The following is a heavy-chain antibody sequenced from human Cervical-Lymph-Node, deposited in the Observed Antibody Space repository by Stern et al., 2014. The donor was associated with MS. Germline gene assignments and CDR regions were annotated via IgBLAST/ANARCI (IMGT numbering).Heavy chain of an antibody. V-gene: IGHV4-61*02. D-gene: IGHD5-12*01. J-gene: IGHJ5*01. Sequence: VQLEESGPGLVKPSQTLSLTCTVSGDSISRDNYFWSWIRQAAGKRLEWIGRIHASGSTFYNPSLKSRLTISVDPSKNQFSLKMTSVTAEDTAVYYCARASAPLYSGNWFDSWGQGTLVSVSS. CDR1: GDSISRDNYF. CDR2: IHASGST. CDR3: ARASAPLYSGNWFDS.